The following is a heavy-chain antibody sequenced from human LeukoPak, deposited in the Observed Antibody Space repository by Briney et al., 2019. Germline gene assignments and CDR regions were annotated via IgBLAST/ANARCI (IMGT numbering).Heavy chain of an antibody. CDR1: GFTFSGYA. CDR2: ISGSGGST. Sequence: GGSLRLSCAASGFTFSGYAMSWVRQAPGKGLEWVSAISGSGGSTYYADSVKGRFTISRDNSKNTLYLQMNSLRAEDTAVYYCAKDLYSSSSPGVDYWGQGTLVTVSS. D-gene: IGHD6-6*01. J-gene: IGHJ4*02. V-gene: IGHV3-23*01. CDR3: AKDLYSSSSPGVDY.